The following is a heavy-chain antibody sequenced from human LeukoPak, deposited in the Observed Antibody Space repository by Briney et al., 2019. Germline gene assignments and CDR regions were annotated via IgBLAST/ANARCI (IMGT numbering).Heavy chain of an antibody. Sequence: GGSLRLSCAASGFTFSDYYMSWIRQAPGKGLEWVSAISGSGGSTYYADSVKGRFTISRDNSKNTLYLQTNSLRAEDTAVYYCAKDPRQWLVNWFDPWGQGTLVTVSS. D-gene: IGHD6-19*01. J-gene: IGHJ5*02. CDR1: GFTFSDYY. CDR2: ISGSGGST. CDR3: AKDPRQWLVNWFDP. V-gene: IGHV3-23*01.